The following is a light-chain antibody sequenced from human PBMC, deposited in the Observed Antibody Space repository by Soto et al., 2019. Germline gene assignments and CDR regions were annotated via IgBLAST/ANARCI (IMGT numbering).Light chain of an antibody. CDR2: EGS. CDR1: SSDVGSYNL. J-gene: IGLJ1*01. Sequence: QSALTQPASVSGSPGQSITISCTGTSSDVGSYNLVSWYQQHPGKAPKLMIYEGSKRPSGVSNRFSGSKSGITASLTISGLQTEDEADYYCISYTNRQSYVFGTGTKVTVL. CDR3: ISYTNRQSYV. V-gene: IGLV2-14*02.